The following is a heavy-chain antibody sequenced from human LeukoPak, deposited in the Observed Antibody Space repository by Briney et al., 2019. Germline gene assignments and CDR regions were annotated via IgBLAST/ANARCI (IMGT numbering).Heavy chain of an antibody. CDR3: ACAYYDILTGYSSYYYYYGMDV. V-gene: IGHV3-66*02. CDR1: GFTFSSYS. CDR2: IYSGGST. D-gene: IGHD3-9*01. J-gene: IGHJ6*02. Sequence: PGGSLRLSCAASGFTFSSYSMNWVRQAPGKGLEWVSVIYSGGSTYYADSVKGRFTISRDNSKNTLYLQMNSLRAEDTAVYYCACAYYDILTGYSSYYYYYGMDVWGQGTTVTVSS.